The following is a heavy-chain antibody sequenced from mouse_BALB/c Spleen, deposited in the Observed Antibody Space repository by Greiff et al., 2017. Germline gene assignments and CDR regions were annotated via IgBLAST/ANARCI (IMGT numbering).Heavy chain of an antibody. V-gene: IGHV1S34*01. J-gene: IGHJ4*01. Sequence: LVKTGASVKISCKASGYSFTGYYMHWVKQSHGKSLEWIGYISCYNGATSYNQKFKGKATFTVDTSSSTAYMQFNSLTSEDSAVYYCARSPLSQNAMDYWGQGTSVTVSS. CDR3: ARSPLSQNAMDY. CDR2: ISCYNGAT. CDR1: GYSFTGYY. D-gene: IGHD1-1*02.